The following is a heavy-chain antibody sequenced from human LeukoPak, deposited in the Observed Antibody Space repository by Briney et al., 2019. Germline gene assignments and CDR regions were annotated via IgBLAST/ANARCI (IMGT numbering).Heavy chain of an antibody. Sequence: PGGSLRLSCAASGFTFSSYAMSWVRQAPGKGLEWVSTITYSGGNTYYADSVKGRFTISRDNSKNTLYLQMNSLRAEDTAVYYCTKGEIVAAAAYNWFDPWGQGTLVTVSS. V-gene: IGHV3-23*01. CDR1: GFTFSSYA. CDR3: TKGEIVAAAAYNWFDP. J-gene: IGHJ5*02. CDR2: ITYSGGNT. D-gene: IGHD6-13*01.